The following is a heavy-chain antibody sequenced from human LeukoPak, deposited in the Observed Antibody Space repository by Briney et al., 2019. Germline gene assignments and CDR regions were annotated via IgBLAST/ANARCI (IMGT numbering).Heavy chain of an antibody. CDR2: ISGSGGST. D-gene: IGHD4-17*01. V-gene: IGHV3-23*01. J-gene: IGHJ6*02. CDR1: GFTFSSYA. Sequence: GGSLRLSCAASGFTFSSYAMSSVRHAPGKGLEWVSAISGSGGSTYYADSVKGRFTISRDNSKNTLYLQMNSLRAEDTAVYYCAKDQVTTYIYYYYGMDVWGQGTTVTVSS. CDR3: AKDQVTTYIYYYYGMDV.